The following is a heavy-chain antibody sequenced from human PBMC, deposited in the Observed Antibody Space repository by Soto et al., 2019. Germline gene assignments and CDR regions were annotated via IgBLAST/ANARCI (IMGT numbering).Heavy chain of an antibody. D-gene: IGHD2-21*01. Sequence: SETLSLTCSVSGGSVSGYYWSWIRQSPREGLEWLGYISYTGSTKYDPSFKSRVTLSVDTSTNQFSLNLSSVTAADTAVYYCARHPLVRPYFFDSWGQGTLVTVSS. V-gene: IGHV4-59*08. CDR3: ARHPLVRPYFFDS. CDR1: GGSVSGYY. J-gene: IGHJ4*02. CDR2: ISYTGST.